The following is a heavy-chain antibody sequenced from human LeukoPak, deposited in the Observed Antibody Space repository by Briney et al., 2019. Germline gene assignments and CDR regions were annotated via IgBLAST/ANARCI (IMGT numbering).Heavy chain of an antibody. CDR1: GFTFSSYS. D-gene: IGHD3-10*01. CDR3: ARDRYYYGSPGVTPFDY. V-gene: IGHV3-48*04. CDR2: ISSSSSTI. Sequence: QTGGSLRLSCAASGFTFSSYSMNWVRQAPGKGLEWVSYISSSSSTIYYADSVKGRFTISRDNAKNSLYLQMNSLRAEDTAVYYCARDRYYYGSPGVTPFDYWGQGTLVTVSS. J-gene: IGHJ4*02.